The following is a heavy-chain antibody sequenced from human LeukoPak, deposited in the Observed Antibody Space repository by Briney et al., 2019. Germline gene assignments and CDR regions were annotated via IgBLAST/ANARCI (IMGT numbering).Heavy chain of an antibody. CDR1: GGSISSYY. V-gene: IGHV4-59*01. CDR3: ASGRTVNYYYGMDV. Sequence: SETLSPTCTVSGGSISSYYWSWIRQPPGKGLEWIGYIYYSGSTNYNPSLKSRVTISVDTSKNQFSLKLSSVTAADTAVYYCASGRTVNYYYGMDVWGKGTTVTVSS. J-gene: IGHJ6*04. D-gene: IGHD4-17*01. CDR2: IYYSGST.